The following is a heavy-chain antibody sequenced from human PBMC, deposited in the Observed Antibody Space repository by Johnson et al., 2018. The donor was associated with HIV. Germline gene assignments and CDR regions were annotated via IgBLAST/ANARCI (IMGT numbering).Heavy chain of an antibody. V-gene: IGHV3-30*04. Sequence: QVQLVESGGGVVQPGTSMRLSCVVSGLNFSDYSMHWVRQTPGKGLEWVAVISFDGTTKYYADSVKGRFTISRDNAKNSLYLQMNSLRAEDTAVYYCARGGRYRFLEWSISDAFDIWGQGTMVTVSS. CDR2: ISFDGTTK. D-gene: IGHD3-3*01. CDR1: GLNFSDYS. J-gene: IGHJ3*02. CDR3: ARGGRYRFLEWSISDAFDI.